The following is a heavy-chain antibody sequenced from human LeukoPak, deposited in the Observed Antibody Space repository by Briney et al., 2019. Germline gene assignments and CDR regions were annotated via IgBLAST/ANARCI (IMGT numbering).Heavy chain of an antibody. CDR2: ISSSSRYI. CDR1: GFTFSSYT. V-gene: IGHV3-21*01. Sequence: GGSLRLSCAASGFTFSSYTMNWVRQAPGKGLEWVSSISSSSRYIYYADSVKGRFTISRDNAENSLYLQMNSLRAEDTAVYYCARAAIAAARIYYYMDVWGKGTTVTVSS. J-gene: IGHJ6*03. D-gene: IGHD6-13*01. CDR3: ARAAIAAARIYYYMDV.